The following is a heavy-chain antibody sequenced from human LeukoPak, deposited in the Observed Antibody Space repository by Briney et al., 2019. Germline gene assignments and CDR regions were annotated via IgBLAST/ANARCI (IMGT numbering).Heavy chain of an antibody. Sequence: EASVKVSCKASGYTFTGYYMHWVRQAPGQGLEWMGWINPNSGGTKYAQKFQGRVTMTRDTSISTAYMELNWLTSDDTAVYYCARLRNGYRDFDYWGQGTLVTVSS. D-gene: IGHD5-18*01. J-gene: IGHJ4*02. V-gene: IGHV1-2*02. CDR1: GYTFTGYY. CDR3: ARLRNGYRDFDY. CDR2: INPNSGGT.